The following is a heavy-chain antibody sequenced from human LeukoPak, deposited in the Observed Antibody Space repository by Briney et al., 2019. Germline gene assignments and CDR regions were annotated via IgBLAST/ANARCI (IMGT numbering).Heavy chain of an antibody. CDR1: GGSISNYY. J-gene: IGHJ5*02. V-gene: IGHV4-4*09. CDR3: ARRRSSWYDNWFDP. Sequence: PSETLSLTCTVAGGSISNYYWSWIRQPPGKGLEWIGYIYTSGSTNYNPSLKSRVTISVDTSKNQFSLKLSSVTAADTAVYYCARRRSSWYDNWFDPWGQGTLVTVSS. CDR2: IYTSGST. D-gene: IGHD6-13*01.